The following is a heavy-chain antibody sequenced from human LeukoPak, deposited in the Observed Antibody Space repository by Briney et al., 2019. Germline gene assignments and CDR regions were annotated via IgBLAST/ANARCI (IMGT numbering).Heavy chain of an antibody. CDR2: IYTSGST. CDR3: ARSYYYEAFDI. CDR1: GDSISSGSDY. Sequence: SPSETLSLTCTVSGDSISSGSDYWSWIRQSAGKGLEWIGRIYTSGSTNYNPSLKSRVTISIDTSKNQFSLKLSSVTAADTAVYYCARSYYYEAFDIWGQGTMVTVSS. V-gene: IGHV4-61*02. D-gene: IGHD3-10*01. J-gene: IGHJ3*02.